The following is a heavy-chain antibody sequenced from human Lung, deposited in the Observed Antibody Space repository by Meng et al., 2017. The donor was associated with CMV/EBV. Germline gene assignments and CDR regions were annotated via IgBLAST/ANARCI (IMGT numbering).Heavy chain of an antibody. D-gene: IGHD3/OR15-3a*01. Sequence: GGSLRLSCQASGYSFTIYWIGWVRQMPGKGLEWMGIIYPGESDTKYSPSFQGQVTISADKSSSTAYLQWSSLKASDTAMYYWARPFIRGLIEAFDIWGQGXMVTVSS. CDR1: GYSFTIYW. V-gene: IGHV5-51*01. CDR3: ARPFIRGLIEAFDI. CDR2: IYPGESDT. J-gene: IGHJ3*02.